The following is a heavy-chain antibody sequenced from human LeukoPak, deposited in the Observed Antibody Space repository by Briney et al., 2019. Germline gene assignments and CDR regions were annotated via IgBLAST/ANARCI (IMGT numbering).Heavy chain of an antibody. J-gene: IGHJ4*02. CDR1: GYTLTSYG. CDR3: AKGGIDNY. D-gene: IGHD2-15*01. Sequence: ASVKVSCKASGYTLTSYGITWVRQAPGQGLEWMGQINPNSGGTNYAQKFQGRVTMTRDTSISTAYMELSRLRSDDTAVYYCAKGGIDNYWGQGTLVTVSS. CDR2: INPNSGGT. V-gene: IGHV1-2*06.